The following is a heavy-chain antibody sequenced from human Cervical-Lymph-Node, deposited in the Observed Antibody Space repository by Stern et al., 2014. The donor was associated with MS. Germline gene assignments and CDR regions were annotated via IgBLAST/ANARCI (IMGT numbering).Heavy chain of an antibody. CDR3: ARDARYYDSSGILGGY. Sequence: VQLVQSGGGVVQPGRSLRLSCAASGFTFSSYGMHWVRQAPGKGLEWVAVIWYDGSNKYYADSVKGRFTISRDNSKNTLYLQMNSLRAEDTAVYYCARDARYYDSSGILGGYWGQGTLVTVSS. CDR2: IWYDGSNK. J-gene: IGHJ4*02. D-gene: IGHD3-22*01. V-gene: IGHV3-33*01. CDR1: GFTFSSYG.